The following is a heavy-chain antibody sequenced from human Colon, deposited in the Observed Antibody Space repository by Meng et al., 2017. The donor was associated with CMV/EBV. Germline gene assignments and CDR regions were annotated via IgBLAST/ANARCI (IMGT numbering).Heavy chain of an antibody. CDR2: INSNSGAT. CDR1: GYTFSDYH. V-gene: IGHV1-2*02. D-gene: IGHD1-26*01. Sequence: QVQLVQSGAEVKKPGASMKVSCKTSGYTFSDYHIHWVRQAPGQGLEWMGWINSNSGATDYAQKFQGRFTMTRDTSITTVYMELSSLRSDDTAVYYCARDPSGSRVPFDYWGQGSLVTVSS. CDR3: ARDPSGSRVPFDY. J-gene: IGHJ4*02.